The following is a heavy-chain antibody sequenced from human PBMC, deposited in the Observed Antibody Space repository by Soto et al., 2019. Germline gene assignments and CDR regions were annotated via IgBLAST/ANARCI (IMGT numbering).Heavy chain of an antibody. V-gene: IGHV3-30*18. D-gene: IGHD3-22*01. Sequence: QVQLVESGGGVVQPGRSLRLSCAASGFTFSSYGMHWVRQAPGKGLEWVAVISYDGSNKYYADSVKGRFTISRDNSKNTLYLQMNSLRGEDTAVYYCAKWGYYDSSGFHYWGQGTLVTVSS. J-gene: IGHJ4*02. CDR2: ISYDGSNK. CDR1: GFTFSSYG. CDR3: AKWGYYDSSGFHY.